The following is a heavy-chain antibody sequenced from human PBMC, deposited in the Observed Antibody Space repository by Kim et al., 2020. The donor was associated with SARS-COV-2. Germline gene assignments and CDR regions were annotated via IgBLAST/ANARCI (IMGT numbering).Heavy chain of an antibody. CDR1: GFTFDDYA. CDR3: AKGRFGELFDYFDY. CDR2: ISWNSGNI. Sequence: GWSLRLSCAASGFTFDDYAMHWVRQVPGKGLEWVSGISWNSGNIGYADSVKGRFTISRDNAKNSLFLQMNSLTAEDTALYFCAKGRFGELFDYFDYWGQGTLVTVSS. J-gene: IGHJ4*02. V-gene: IGHV3-9*01. D-gene: IGHD3-10*01.